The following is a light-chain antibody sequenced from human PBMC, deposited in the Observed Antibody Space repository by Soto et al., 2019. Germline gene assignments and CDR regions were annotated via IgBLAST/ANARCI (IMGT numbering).Light chain of an antibody. CDR1: QSIRTY. J-gene: IGKJ5*01. V-gene: IGKV1-39*01. CDR2: SVS. Sequence: DIQMTQSPSSLSASVGDRVTITCRASQSIRTYLNWYQQKPGQAPKVLIYSVSTLGTGVPSRFSGSGSGTDFTLTISSLQPEDFATYFCQQGYSTPTFGQGTRLETK. CDR3: QQGYSTPT.